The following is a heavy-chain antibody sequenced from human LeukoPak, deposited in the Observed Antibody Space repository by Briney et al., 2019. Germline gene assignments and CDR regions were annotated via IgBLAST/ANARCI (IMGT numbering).Heavy chain of an antibody. CDR2: IYNSGRT. V-gene: IGHV4-39*01. Sequence: SETLSLTCTVSGGSISSSTYYWGWIRQPPGKGQEWIGSIYNSGRTYYNPSLESRVTMSVDTSKNQFSLKLSYVTAPDTAVYYCARHGLYVGATPHDYWGQGTLVTVSS. D-gene: IGHD1-26*01. CDR3: ARHGLYVGATPHDY. J-gene: IGHJ4*02. CDR1: GGSISSSTYY.